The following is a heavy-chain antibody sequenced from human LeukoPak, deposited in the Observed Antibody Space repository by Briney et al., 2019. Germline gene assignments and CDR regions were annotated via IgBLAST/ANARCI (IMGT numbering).Heavy chain of an antibody. CDR3: VRIELPDVRGDFDI. J-gene: IGHJ3*02. Sequence: PSETLSLTCTVSGDSISNHYWGWVRQPAGKGLEWIGRIHTSGSTNYNPSLKSRVTLSVDTAKNQFSLKLTSVTAADTAVDYCVRIELPDVRGDFDIWGRGTMVTVS. CDR1: GDSISNHY. D-gene: IGHD3-10*02. CDR2: IHTSGST. V-gene: IGHV4-4*07.